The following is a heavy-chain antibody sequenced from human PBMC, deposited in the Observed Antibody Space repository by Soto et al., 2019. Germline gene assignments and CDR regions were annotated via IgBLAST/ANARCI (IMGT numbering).Heavy chain of an antibody. D-gene: IGHD2-2*01. J-gene: IGHJ4*02. CDR2: INTDESTT. CDR3: ARGNLPIVVVPAAIDY. CDR1: GFTFSSYW. V-gene: IGHV3-74*01. Sequence: GGSLRLSFAASGFTFSSYWMHWVRQTPGKGLEWVSRINTDESTTNYADSVKGRFTISRDNAKNTLYLQMNGLRVEDTAVFYCARGNLPIVVVPAAIDYWGQGTQVTVSS.